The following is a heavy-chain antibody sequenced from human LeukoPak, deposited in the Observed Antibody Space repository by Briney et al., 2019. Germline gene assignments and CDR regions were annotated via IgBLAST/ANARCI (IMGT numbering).Heavy chain of an antibody. Sequence: GGSLRLSCAASGFTFSSYALDWVRQAPGKGLEWVAVISKDGNSQNYADSVKGRFTISRDNSKNTLYLQMNSLRPEDTAVYYCVGESFDIWGQGTTVTVSS. CDR2: ISKDGNSQ. CDR1: GFTFSSYA. V-gene: IGHV3-30*04. J-gene: IGHJ3*02. CDR3: VGESFDI.